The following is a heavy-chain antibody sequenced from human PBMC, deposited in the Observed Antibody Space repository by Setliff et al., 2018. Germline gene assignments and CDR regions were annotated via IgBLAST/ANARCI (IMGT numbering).Heavy chain of an antibody. CDR1: DVSISSSSFY. CDR2: IYYSGST. Sequence: LSLTCTVSDVSISSSSFYWAWIRQPPGKGLEWIGSIYYSGSTYYNPSLTSRVTISVDTSNNQFSLNLRSVTAADTAIYYCARHVDCSGGRCYSLSNWFDPWGPGTQGTVS. CDR3: ARHVDCSGGRCYSLSNWFDP. D-gene: IGHD2-15*01. J-gene: IGHJ5*02. V-gene: IGHV4-39*01.